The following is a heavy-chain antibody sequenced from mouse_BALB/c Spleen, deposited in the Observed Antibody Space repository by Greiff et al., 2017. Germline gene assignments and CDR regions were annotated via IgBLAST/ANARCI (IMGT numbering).Heavy chain of an antibody. J-gene: IGHJ2*01. Sequence: EVHLVESGGGLVQPGGSRKLSCAASGFTFSSFGMHWVRQAPEKGLEWVAYISSGSSTIYYADTVKGRFTISRDNAKNTLYLQMSSLKSEDTALYYCARQGVYYFDYWGQGTTLTVSS. CDR2: ISSGSSTI. CDR3: ARQGVYYFDY. V-gene: IGHV5-17*02. CDR1: GFTFSSFG.